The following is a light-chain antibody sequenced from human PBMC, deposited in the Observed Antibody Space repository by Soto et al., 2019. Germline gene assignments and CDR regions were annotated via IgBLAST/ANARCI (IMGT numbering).Light chain of an antibody. Sequence: IVLTQSPVTLSLSPRERATPSCRASQSVRTYLAWYQVKPGQAPRLLIYGASNRATGIPDRFSGSGSGTDFTLTISRLEPEDFAVYYCQQYGSSGTFGQGTKVDIK. CDR2: GAS. J-gene: IGKJ1*01. CDR1: QSVRTY. V-gene: IGKV3-20*01. CDR3: QQYGSSGT.